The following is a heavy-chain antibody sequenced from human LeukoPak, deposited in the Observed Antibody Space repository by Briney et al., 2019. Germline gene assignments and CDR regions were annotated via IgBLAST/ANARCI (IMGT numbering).Heavy chain of an antibody. D-gene: IGHD1-26*01. CDR3: ARWGLGATSRRPLNWFDP. J-gene: IGHJ5*02. Sequence: GASVKVSCKASGYTFTGYYMHWVRQAPGQGLEWMGWINPNSGGTNYAQKFQGRVTMTRDTSISTAYMELSRLRSDDTAVYYCARWGLGATSRRPLNWFDPWGQGTLVTVSS. CDR2: INPNSGGT. CDR1: GYTFTGYY. V-gene: IGHV1-2*02.